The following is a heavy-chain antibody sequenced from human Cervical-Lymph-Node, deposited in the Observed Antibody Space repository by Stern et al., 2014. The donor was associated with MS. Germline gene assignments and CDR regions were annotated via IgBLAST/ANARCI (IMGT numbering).Heavy chain of an antibody. CDR2: IDGDGSFI. D-gene: IGHD6-19*01. CDR3: VRDSSASY. J-gene: IGHJ4*02. CDR1: GFTFSSHW. Sequence: EVQLVESGGGVVQPGGSLRLSCAVSGFTFSSHWMQWVRQAPGKGLMWVSRIDGDGSFISYADSVKGRFTISRDNAKNTVFLQMDSLRAEDTAVYYCVRDSSASYWGQGALVAVSS. V-gene: IGHV3-74*01.